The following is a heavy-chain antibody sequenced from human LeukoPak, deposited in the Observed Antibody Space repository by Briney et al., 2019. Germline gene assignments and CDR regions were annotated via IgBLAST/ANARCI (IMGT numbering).Heavy chain of an antibody. CDR1: GGSINGYY. CDR2: IYYTGST. CDR3: ARDRWFDT. J-gene: IGHJ5*02. V-gene: IGHV4-59*01. Sequence: PSETLSLTCTASGGSINGYYWNWIRQPPGQGLERIGYIYYTGSTNYNPSLKSRVTISLDTSKNQFSLKLSSVTAADTAVYYCARDRWFDTWGQGTLVTVSS.